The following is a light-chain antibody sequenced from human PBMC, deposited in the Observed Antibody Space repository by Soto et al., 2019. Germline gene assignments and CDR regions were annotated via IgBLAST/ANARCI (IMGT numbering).Light chain of an antibody. Sequence: EIVLTQSPGTLSLSPGERATLSCSASQSVINNYLAWYQQKPGQAPRLLIYDASTRATGIPARFSGRGYGTDFTLTISSLQSEDFAVYYCQQYNEWPLAFGGGTKVDIK. V-gene: IGKV3-15*01. CDR3: QQYNEWPLA. CDR1: QSVINN. CDR2: DAS. J-gene: IGKJ4*01.